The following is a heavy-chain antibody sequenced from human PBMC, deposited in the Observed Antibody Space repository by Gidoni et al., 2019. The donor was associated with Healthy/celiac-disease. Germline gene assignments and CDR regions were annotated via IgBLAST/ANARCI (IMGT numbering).Heavy chain of an antibody. J-gene: IGHJ2*01. Sequence: QLQLQESGPGLVKPSQTLSLTCTVSGGSISSGAYYWSWIRQHPGKGLEWIGYIYYSGSTYYNPSLKSRVTISVDTSKNQFSLKLSSVTAADTAVYVCASGCNWGYGRECYFDLWGRGTLVTVSS. CDR3: ASGCNWGYGRECYFDL. V-gene: IGHV4-31*03. CDR1: GGSISSGAYY. CDR2: IYYSGST. D-gene: IGHD7-27*01.